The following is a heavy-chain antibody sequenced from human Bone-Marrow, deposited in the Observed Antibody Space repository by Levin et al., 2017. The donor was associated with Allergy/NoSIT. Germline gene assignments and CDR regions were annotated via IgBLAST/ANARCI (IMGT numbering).Heavy chain of an antibody. V-gene: IGHV3-7*01. J-gene: IGHJ4*02. CDR2: IKQDGSAK. Sequence: PGGSLRLSCEASGFTFNSHWMSWVRQAPGKGLEWVANIKQDGSAKYYMDSVKGRFTISRDNAKNSLYLQMNILRADDTGVYYCVRDYGGIGVDYWGQGTLVNVSS. CDR3: VRDYGGIGVDY. CDR1: GFTFNSHW. D-gene: IGHD3-16*01.